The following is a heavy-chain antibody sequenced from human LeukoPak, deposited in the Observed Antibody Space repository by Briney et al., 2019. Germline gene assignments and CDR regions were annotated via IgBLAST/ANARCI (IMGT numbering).Heavy chain of an antibody. Sequence: SETLSLTCTISGGSISSHHWSWIRQPPGKGLEWIGYIYYSGSTNYNPSLKSRVTISVDTSKNQFSLKLSSVTAADTAVYYCARSPTYSSGWPFDYWGQGTLVTVSS. CDR3: ARSPTYSSGWPFDY. J-gene: IGHJ4*02. CDR1: GGSISSHH. V-gene: IGHV4-59*11. D-gene: IGHD6-19*01. CDR2: IYYSGST.